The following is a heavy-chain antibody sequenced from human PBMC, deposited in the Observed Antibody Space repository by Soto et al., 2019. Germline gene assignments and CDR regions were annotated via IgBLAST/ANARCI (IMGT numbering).Heavy chain of an antibody. J-gene: IGHJ4*02. CDR2: IRDRAYNYAT. V-gene: IGHV3-73*01. CDR3: TRLISAAQDY. Sequence: HPGGPLSLSCVASGFVSKDSSIHWVRQASGKGLEWIGRIRDRAYNYATAYTASVKGRFTISRDDSTNTAYLQMNSLRTEDTAIYYCTRLISAAQDYWGQGTLVTVSS. D-gene: IGHD3-10*01. CDR1: GFVSKDSS.